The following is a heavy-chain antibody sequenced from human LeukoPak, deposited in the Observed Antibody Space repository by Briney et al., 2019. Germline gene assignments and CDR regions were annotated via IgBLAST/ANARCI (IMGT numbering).Heavy chain of an antibody. CDR1: GYTFTSYG. Sequence: ASVNVSCKASGYTFTSYGISWVRQAPGQGLEWMGWISAYNGNTNYAQKLQGRVTMTTDTSTSTAYMELRSLRSDDTAVYYCARDRKQWLVQPEYFQHWGQGTLVTVSS. V-gene: IGHV1-18*01. CDR2: ISAYNGNT. D-gene: IGHD6-19*01. J-gene: IGHJ1*01. CDR3: ARDRKQWLVQPEYFQH.